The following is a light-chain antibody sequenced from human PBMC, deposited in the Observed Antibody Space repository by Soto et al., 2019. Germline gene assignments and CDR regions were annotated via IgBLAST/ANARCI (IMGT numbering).Light chain of an antibody. V-gene: IGKV3-20*01. CDR3: QQYSSSPSIT. CDR2: GAS. Sequence: EIVLTQSPATLSVSPGDRVTLSCRASQSVDINLAWYQQRPGQAPRLLIYGASTRATGIPDRFSGSGSGTDFTLTISRLEHEDFAVYYCQQYSSSPSITFGQGTRLEIK. CDR1: QSVDIN. J-gene: IGKJ5*01.